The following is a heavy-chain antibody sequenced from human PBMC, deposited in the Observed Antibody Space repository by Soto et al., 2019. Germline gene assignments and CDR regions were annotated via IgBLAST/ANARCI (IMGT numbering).Heavy chain of an antibody. CDR1: GGSFSGYY. CDR3: ARGQFRHHFCSGYPLIDY. V-gene: IGHV4-34*01. D-gene: IGHD3-3*01. Sequence: SETLSLTCAVYGGSFSGYYWSWIRQPPGKGLEWIGEINHSGSTNYNPSLKSRVTISVDTSKNQFSLKLSSVTAADTAVYYCARGQFRHHFCSGYPLIDYSGQGTLVTVSS. J-gene: IGHJ4*02. CDR2: INHSGST.